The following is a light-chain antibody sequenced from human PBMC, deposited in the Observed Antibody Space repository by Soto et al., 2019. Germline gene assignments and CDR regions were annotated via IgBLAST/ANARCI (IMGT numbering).Light chain of an antibody. CDR3: QQFYSTPNT. Sequence: DIVMTQSPGSLAVSLGERATINCKSSQTVFRSSNNENALVWYQQKPGQPPRMLIYWASTRDSGVPDRFTGSGSGTDFTLTIRSLQAEDVAVYYCQQFYSTPNTFGQGTRLEIK. CDR1: QTVFRSSNNENA. CDR2: WAS. V-gene: IGKV4-1*01. J-gene: IGKJ5*01.